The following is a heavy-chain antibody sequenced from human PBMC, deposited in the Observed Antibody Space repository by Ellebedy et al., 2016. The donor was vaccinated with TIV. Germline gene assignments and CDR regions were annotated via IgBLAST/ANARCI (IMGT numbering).Heavy chain of an antibody. D-gene: IGHD3-16*01. CDR2: IHAGTGNT. V-gene: IGHV1-3*01. J-gene: IGHJ1*01. CDR3: ARSTYADLDF. CDR1: GYSFSSYN. Sequence: ASVKVSXXASGYSFSSYNIHWVRQAPGQSLEWLGLIHAGTGNTKYSLKFQGTVTFSRETSANVAYMELTSLMSEDTAIYYCARSTYADLDFWGQGTLVTVSS.